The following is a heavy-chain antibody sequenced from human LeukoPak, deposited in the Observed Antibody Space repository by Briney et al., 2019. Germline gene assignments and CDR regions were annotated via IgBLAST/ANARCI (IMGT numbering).Heavy chain of an antibody. CDR2: ISWNSGYI. V-gene: IGHV3-9*01. J-gene: IGHJ4*02. Sequence: GGSLRLSCAASGFTFDDYAMHWVRQAPGKGLEWVSGISWNSGYIGYADSVKGRFTISRDNAKNSLYLQMNSLRAEDTAVYYCAPDTIFGAYWGQGTLVTVSS. CDR3: APDTIFGAY. CDR1: GFTFDDYA. D-gene: IGHD3-3*01.